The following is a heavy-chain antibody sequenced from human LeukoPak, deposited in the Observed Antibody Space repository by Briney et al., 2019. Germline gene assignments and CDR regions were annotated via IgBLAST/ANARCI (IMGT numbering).Heavy chain of an antibody. V-gene: IGHV3-23*01. J-gene: IGHJ4*02. Sequence: GGPLRLSCVASGFSFSNYAINWVRQAPGKGLEWVAAISGSGGTIFYADSVKGRFAISRDNSKNTLYLQMTSLRAEDTAVYYCAKTYVDTTFFDSWGQGTRVTVSS. CDR3: AKTYVDTTFFDS. CDR2: ISGSGGTI. D-gene: IGHD5-18*01. CDR1: GFSFSNYA.